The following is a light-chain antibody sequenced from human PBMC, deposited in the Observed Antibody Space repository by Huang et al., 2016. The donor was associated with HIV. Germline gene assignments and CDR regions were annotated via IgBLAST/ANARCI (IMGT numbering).Light chain of an antibody. CDR2: GAS. V-gene: IGKV1-27*01. Sequence: IQMTQSPPSLSASLGDSVTLTCRASQDISDFLAWYQQNPGGLPKLLIYGASTLQSGVPSRFSGSGYGVDFTLTITNLQPEDVATYYCQKYNSAPRTFGQGTKLEVK. J-gene: IGKJ1*01. CDR1: QDISDF. CDR3: QKYNSAPRT.